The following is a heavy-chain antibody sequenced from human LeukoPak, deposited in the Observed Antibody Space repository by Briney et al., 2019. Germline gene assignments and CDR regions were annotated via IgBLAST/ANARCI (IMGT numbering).Heavy chain of an antibody. CDR1: GDSVSSNSAA. D-gene: IGHD6-13*01. Sequence: SQTLSLTCAISGDSVSSNSAAWNWIRQSPSRGLEWLGRTYYRSKWYNDYAVSVKSRITINPDTSKNQFSLQLNSVTPEDTAVYYCARGGEQQLVRGYYGMDVWGQGTTVTVSS. CDR2: TYYRSKWYN. J-gene: IGHJ6*02. CDR3: ARGGEQQLVRGYYGMDV. V-gene: IGHV6-1*01.